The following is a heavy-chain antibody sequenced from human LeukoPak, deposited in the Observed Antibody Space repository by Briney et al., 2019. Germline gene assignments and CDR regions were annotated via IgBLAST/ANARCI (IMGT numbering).Heavy chain of an antibody. CDR1: GGTFSSYA. D-gene: IGHD1-26*01. Sequence: SVTVSCKASGGTFSSYAISWVRQAPGQGLEWMGRIIPILGIANYAQKFQGRVTITADKSTSTAYMELSSLRSEDTAVYYCARGLSGSYYDYFDYWGQGTLVTVSS. CDR3: ARGLSGSYYDYFDY. CDR2: IIPILGIA. V-gene: IGHV1-69*04. J-gene: IGHJ4*02.